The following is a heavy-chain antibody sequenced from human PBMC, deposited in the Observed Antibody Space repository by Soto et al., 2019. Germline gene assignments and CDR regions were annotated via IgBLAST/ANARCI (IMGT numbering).Heavy chain of an antibody. CDR1: GGTFSSYA. CDR2: IIPIFGTA. V-gene: IGHV1-69*01. Sequence: QVQLVQSGAEVKKPGSSVKVSCKASGGTFSSYAISWVRQAPGQGLEWMGGIIPIFGTANYAQKFQGRVTITADESTSTAYMELSSLRSEDTAVYYCARDQRNYYCSSTSCYARELGYWGQGTLVTVSS. CDR3: ARDQRNYYCSSTSCYARELGY. D-gene: IGHD2-2*01. J-gene: IGHJ4*02.